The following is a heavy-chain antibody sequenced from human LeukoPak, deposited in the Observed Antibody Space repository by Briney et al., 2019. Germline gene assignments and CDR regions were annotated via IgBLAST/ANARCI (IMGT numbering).Heavy chain of an antibody. Sequence: GGSLRLSCAASGFTFSSYAMYWVRQAPGKGLEWVAVISYDGSNKYYADSVKGRFTISRDNSKNTLDLQMNNLRAEDTAVYYCAKEFRGGWPFDYWGQGTLVTVSS. CDR3: AKEFRGGWPFDY. J-gene: IGHJ4*02. D-gene: IGHD6-19*01. V-gene: IGHV3-30*04. CDR1: GFTFSSYA. CDR2: ISYDGSNK.